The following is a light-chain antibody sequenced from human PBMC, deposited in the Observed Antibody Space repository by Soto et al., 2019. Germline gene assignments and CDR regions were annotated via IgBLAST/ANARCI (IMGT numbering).Light chain of an antibody. J-gene: IGKJ5*01. V-gene: IGKV1-39*01. CDR1: RIIDTY. CDR2: LAS. Sequence: DIQMTQSPSSLSASVGDRVTITCRASRIIDTYVDWYQQKPGKAPDLLTYLASTLQVGVPSRFSGSGSGTDFTLTISGLQPEDFATYYCKHSYNTPITFGQGTRLEI. CDR3: KHSYNTPIT.